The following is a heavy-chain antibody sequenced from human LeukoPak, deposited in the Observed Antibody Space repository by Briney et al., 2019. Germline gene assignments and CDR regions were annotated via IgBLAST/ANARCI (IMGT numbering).Heavy chain of an antibody. J-gene: IGHJ4*02. CDR2: IIPIFGTA. Sequence: SVKVSCKASGGTFSSYAITWVRQAPGQGLEWMGRIIPIFGTANYAQKFQGRVTINTDESTRTAYMELSSLRSEDTAVYYCARERPPGDSSSWFLEGYFDIWGQGSLVIVSS. V-gene: IGHV1-69*05. CDR3: ARERPPGDSSSWFLEGYFDI. D-gene: IGHD6-13*01. CDR1: GGTFSSYA.